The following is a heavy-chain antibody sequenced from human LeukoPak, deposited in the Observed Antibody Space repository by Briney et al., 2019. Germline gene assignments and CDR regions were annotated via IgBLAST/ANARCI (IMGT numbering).Heavy chain of an antibody. D-gene: IGHD1-26*01. CDR2: IRQDGNEI. CDR3: ARDRLVGASGNWFDP. CDR1: GFSFRNSW. V-gene: IGHV3-7*01. J-gene: IGHJ5*02. Sequence: GGSLRLSCAASGFSFRNSWMSWVRQAPGKGLEWVANIRQDGNEIYYMDSVKGRFTISRDNSKNTLYLQMNSLRAEDTAVYYCARDRLVGASGNWFDPWGQGTLVTVSS.